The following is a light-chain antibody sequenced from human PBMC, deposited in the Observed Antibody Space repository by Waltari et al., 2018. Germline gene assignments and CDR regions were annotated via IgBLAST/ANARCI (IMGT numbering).Light chain of an antibody. J-gene: IGKJ1*01. CDR3: QHYGTSRT. CDR1: PITASSY. Sequence: IVLTQSPGTLSLSPGERATLSCRASPITASSYLAWYQQRPGQAPRLLIYSASNRASGVPDRFSGSGSRTDFTLTISRLEPEDFALYYCQHYGTSRTFGQGSKVEMK. V-gene: IGKV3-20*01. CDR2: SAS.